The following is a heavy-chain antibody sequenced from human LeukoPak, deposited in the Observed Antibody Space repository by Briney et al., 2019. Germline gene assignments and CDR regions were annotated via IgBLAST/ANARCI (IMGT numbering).Heavy chain of an antibody. J-gene: IGHJ4*02. D-gene: IGHD6-19*01. CDR3: AKATDRSGWYSAIDY. V-gene: IGHV3-23*01. Sequence: PGGSLRLSCAASGFTFSSYAMSWVRQAPGKGLEWVSAISGSGGSTYYADSVKGRFTISRDNSKNTLYLQMNSLRAEDTAVYYCAKATDRSGWYSAIDYWGQGTLVPVSS. CDR2: ISGSGGST. CDR1: GFTFSSYA.